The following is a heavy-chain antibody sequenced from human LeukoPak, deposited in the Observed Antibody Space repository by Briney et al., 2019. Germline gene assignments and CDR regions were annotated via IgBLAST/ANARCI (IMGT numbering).Heavy chain of an antibody. CDR1: GFTFSSYA. J-gene: IGHJ3*02. CDR3: AKDRDYGDYAQLLDAFDI. Sequence: VGSLRLSCAASGFTFSSYAMSWVRPAPGKGLEWVSAISGSGGSTYYADSVKGRFTISRDNSKNTLYLPMNSLRAEDTAVYYCAKDRDYGDYAQLLDAFDIWGQGTMVTVSS. D-gene: IGHD4-17*01. V-gene: IGHV3-23*01. CDR2: ISGSGGST.